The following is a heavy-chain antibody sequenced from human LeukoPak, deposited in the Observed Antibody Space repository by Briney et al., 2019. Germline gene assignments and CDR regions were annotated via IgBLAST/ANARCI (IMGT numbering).Heavy chain of an antibody. CDR2: IFHTGTA. J-gene: IGHJ4*02. Sequence: RPSETLSLTCAVSGGPIGKIDWWSWVRQPPGKGLEWVGEIFHTGTANYNPSLKSRLTISVDTSKNQFSLRLNSVTAADTAVYYCAKVFCGGDCHVDFWGRGALVTVSS. CDR1: GGPIGKIDW. CDR3: AKVFCGGDCHVDF. D-gene: IGHD2-21*02. V-gene: IGHV4-4*02.